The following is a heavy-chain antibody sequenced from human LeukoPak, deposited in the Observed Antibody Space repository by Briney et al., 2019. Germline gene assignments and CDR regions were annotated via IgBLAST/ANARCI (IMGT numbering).Heavy chain of an antibody. J-gene: IGHJ4*02. V-gene: IGHV4-34*01. CDR2: INHSGST. D-gene: IGHD3-22*01. CDR3: ARHRTQITMIVVVTSDYFDY. CDR1: GGSFSGYY. Sequence: SETLSLTCAVYGGSFSGYYWSWIRQPPGKGLEWIGEINHSGSTNYNPSLKSRVTISVDTSKNQFSLKLSSVTAADTAVYYCARHRTQITMIVVVTSDYFDYWGQGTLVTVSS.